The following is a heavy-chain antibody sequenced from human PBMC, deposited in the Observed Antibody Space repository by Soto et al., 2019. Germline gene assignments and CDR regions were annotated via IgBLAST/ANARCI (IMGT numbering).Heavy chain of an antibody. Sequence: ASVKVSCKASGYTVTSYYMHWVRQAPGQGLEWMGIINPNSGSTTYAQKFQGRVTMTRDTSTSTVYMELTNLSSGDTAVYYCARAGIAYCSSTTCYLYYYVMDVWGQGTTVTVS. CDR3: ARAGIAYCSSTTCYLYYYVMDV. D-gene: IGHD2-2*01. CDR2: INPNSGST. V-gene: IGHV1-46*01. J-gene: IGHJ6*02. CDR1: GYTVTSYY.